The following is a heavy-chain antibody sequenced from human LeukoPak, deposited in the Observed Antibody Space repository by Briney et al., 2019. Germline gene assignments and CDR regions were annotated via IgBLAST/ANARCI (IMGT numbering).Heavy chain of an antibody. D-gene: IGHD1-26*01. Sequence: PSETLSLTCAVYGGSFSGYYWSWIRQPPGKGLEWIGEINHSGSTNYNPSLKSRVTISVDTSKNQFSLKLSSVTAADTAMYYCARGQFWRGSEIRVWGQGTLVTVSS. V-gene: IGHV4-34*01. CDR2: INHSGST. J-gene: IGHJ4*02. CDR1: GGSFSGYY. CDR3: ARGQFWRGSEIRV.